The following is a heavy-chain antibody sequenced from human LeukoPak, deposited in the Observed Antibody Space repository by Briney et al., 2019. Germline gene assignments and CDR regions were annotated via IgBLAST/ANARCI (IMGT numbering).Heavy chain of an antibody. CDR1: GFTFSSYA. CDR3: AKDLHPSYYYDSGGSYFDY. J-gene: IGHJ4*02. Sequence: SGGSLRLSCAASGFTFSSYAMSWVRQAPGKGLEWVSAISGSGGSTYYADSVKGRFTISRDNSKNTLYLQMNSLRAEDTAVYYCAKDLHPSYYYDSGGSYFDYWGQGTLVTVSS. CDR2: ISGSGGST. D-gene: IGHD3-22*01. V-gene: IGHV3-23*01.